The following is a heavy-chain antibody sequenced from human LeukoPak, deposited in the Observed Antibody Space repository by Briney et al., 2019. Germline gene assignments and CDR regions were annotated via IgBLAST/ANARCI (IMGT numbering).Heavy chain of an antibody. V-gene: IGHV3-23*01. CDR3: ARASDPYDYSNYYFDY. J-gene: IGHJ4*02. Sequence: PGGSLRLSCAASGFTFSSYAMSWVRQAPGKGLEWVSAISGSGGSTYYADSVKGRFTISRDNSKNTLYLQMNSLRAEDTAVYYCARASDPYDYSNYYFDYWGQGTLVTVSS. CDR2: ISGSGGST. D-gene: IGHD4-11*01. CDR1: GFTFSSYA.